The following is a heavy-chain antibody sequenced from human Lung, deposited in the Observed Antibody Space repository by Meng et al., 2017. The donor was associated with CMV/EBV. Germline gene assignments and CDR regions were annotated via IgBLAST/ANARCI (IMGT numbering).Heavy chain of an antibody. CDR2: IIPIFGTA. D-gene: IGHD3-22*01. CDR1: GGTFSSYA. CDR3: ARDPRTLYDSSGYYYYYGMDF. V-gene: IGHV1-69*05. J-gene: IGHJ6*02. Sequence: SXXVSXKASGGTFSSYAISWVRQAPGQGLEWMGGIIPIFGTANYAQKFQGRVTITTDESTSTAYMELSSLRSEDTAVYYCARDPRTLYDSSGYYYYYGMDFXGQGXTVTVSS.